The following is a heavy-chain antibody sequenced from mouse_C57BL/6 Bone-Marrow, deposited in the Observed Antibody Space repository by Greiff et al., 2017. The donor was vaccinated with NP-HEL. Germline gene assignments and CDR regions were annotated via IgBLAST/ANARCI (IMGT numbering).Heavy chain of an antibody. D-gene: IGHD2-1*01. V-gene: IGHV1-7*01. CDR3: ERFIYYGFDY. CDR1: GYTFTSYW. CDR2: INPSSGYT. J-gene: IGHJ2*01. Sequence: VQLQQSGAELAKPGASVKLSCKASGYTFTSYWMHWVKQRPGQGLEWIGYINPSSGYTKYNQKFKDKATVTADKSSSTAYMQLSSLTYEDSAVYYCERFIYYGFDYWGQGTTLTVSS.